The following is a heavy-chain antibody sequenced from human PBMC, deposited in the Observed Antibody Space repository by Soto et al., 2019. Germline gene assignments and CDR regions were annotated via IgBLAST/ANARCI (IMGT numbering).Heavy chain of an antibody. D-gene: IGHD2-15*01. CDR2: MNPNSGNT. CDR1: GYTFTSYD. J-gene: IGHJ5*02. CDR3: ARGQIYCCGGSCSNNWFDP. V-gene: IGHV1-8*01. Sequence: QVQLVQSGAEVKKPGASVKVSCKASGYTFTSYDINWVRQATGQGLEWMGWMNPNSGNTGYAQKFQGRVTMTRNTSISTAYMELSSLGSEDTAVYYCARGQIYCCGGSCSNNWFDPWGQGTLVTVSS.